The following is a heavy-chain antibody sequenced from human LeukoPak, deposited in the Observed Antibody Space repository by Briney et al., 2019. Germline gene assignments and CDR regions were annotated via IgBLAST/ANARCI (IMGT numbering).Heavy chain of an antibody. D-gene: IGHD6-6*01. CDR1: GGSISSSSYY. CDR3: ARRGIAARPDY. Sequence: PSGTLSLTCTVSGGSISSSSYYWGWIRQPPGKGLEWIGSIYYSGSTYYNPSLKSRVTISVDTSKNQFSLKLSSVTAADTAVYYCARRGIAARPDYWGQGTLVTVSS. V-gene: IGHV4-39*01. J-gene: IGHJ4*02. CDR2: IYYSGST.